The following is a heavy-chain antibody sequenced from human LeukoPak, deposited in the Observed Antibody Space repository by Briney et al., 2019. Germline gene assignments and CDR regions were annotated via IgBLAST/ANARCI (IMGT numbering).Heavy chain of an antibody. Sequence: SETLSLTCAVYGGSFSGYYWSWIRQPLGKGLEWIGEINHSGSTNYNPSLKSRVTISVDTSKNQFSLKLSSVTAADTAVYYCARTHYYGSGSYYNLRYYYGMDVWGKGTTVTVSS. V-gene: IGHV4-34*01. CDR1: GGSFSGYY. CDR3: ARTHYYGSGSYYNLRYYYGMDV. CDR2: INHSGST. D-gene: IGHD3-10*01. J-gene: IGHJ6*04.